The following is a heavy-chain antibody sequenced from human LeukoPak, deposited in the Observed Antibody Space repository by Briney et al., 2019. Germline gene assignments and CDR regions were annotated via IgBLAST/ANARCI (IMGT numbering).Heavy chain of an antibody. D-gene: IGHD5-12*01. V-gene: IGHV5-51*01. CDR1: GYRFTTYW. Sequence: GESLKLSCKGSGYRFTTYWIGWVRQLPGKGLEWMGIIYPADSDTRYSPSFQGQVTISADKSISTAYLQWSSLKASDTAIYYCARQITDQSSGYDSIDYWGQGTLVTVSS. CDR3: ARQITDQSSGYDSIDY. CDR2: IYPADSDT. J-gene: IGHJ4*02.